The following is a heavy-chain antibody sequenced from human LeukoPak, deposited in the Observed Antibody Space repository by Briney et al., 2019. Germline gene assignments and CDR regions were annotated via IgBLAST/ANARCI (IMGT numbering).Heavy chain of an antibody. D-gene: IGHD3-22*01. CDR3: AKGLYYYDSSGYPFDY. CDR1: GFTFSKSD. Sequence: GRSLRLSCAASGFTFSKSDIHWVRQAPGKGPEWVAVISYDGSYKYYADSVRGRFTISRDNSNNTLYLQMNSLRAEDTAVYYCAKGLYYYDSSGYPFDYWGQGTLVTVSS. V-gene: IGHV3-30*18. J-gene: IGHJ4*02. CDR2: ISYDGSYK.